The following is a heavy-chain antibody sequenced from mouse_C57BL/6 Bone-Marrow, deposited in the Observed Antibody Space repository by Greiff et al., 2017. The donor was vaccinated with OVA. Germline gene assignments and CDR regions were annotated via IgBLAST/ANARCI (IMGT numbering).Heavy chain of an antibody. Sequence: QVQLQQPGAELVRPGTSVKLSCKASGYTFTSYWMHWVKQRPGQGLEWIGVIDPSDSYTNYNQKFKGKATLTVDTSSSTAYMQLSSLTSEDSAVYYCARRDDYGYWGQGTTLTVSS. D-gene: IGHD2-4*01. CDR3: ARRDDYGY. CDR2: IDPSDSYT. V-gene: IGHV1-59*01. CDR1: GYTFTSYW. J-gene: IGHJ2*01.